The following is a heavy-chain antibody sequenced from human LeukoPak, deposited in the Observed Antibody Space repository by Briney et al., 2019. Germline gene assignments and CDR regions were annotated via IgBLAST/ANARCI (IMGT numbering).Heavy chain of an antibody. D-gene: IGHD6-19*01. V-gene: IGHV4-59*08. Sequence: PSETLSLTCTVSGGSTSSYYWSWIRQPPRKGLEWIGYIYYSGSTNYNPSLKSRLTISIDTSKNQFSLKLSSVTAADTAVYYCARHSGAGTGFVYWGQGTLVSVSS. J-gene: IGHJ4*02. CDR2: IYYSGST. CDR1: GGSTSSYY. CDR3: ARHSGAGTGFVY.